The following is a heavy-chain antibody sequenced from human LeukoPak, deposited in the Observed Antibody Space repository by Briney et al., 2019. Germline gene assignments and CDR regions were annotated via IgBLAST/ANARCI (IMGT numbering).Heavy chain of an antibody. V-gene: IGHV4-59*08. CDR2: IYYSGST. CDR1: GGSISSHY. D-gene: IGHD1-26*01. Sequence: SETLSLTCTVSGGSISSHYWSWIRQPPGKGLEWIGYIYYSGSTNYNPSLKSRVTISVDTSKNQFSLKLSSVTAADTAVYYCARHGSGSSSSIDYWGQGTPVTVSS. CDR3: ARHGSGSSSSIDY. J-gene: IGHJ4*02.